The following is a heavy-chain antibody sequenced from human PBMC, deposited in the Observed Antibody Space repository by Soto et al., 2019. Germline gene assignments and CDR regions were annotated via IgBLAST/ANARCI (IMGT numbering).Heavy chain of an antibody. CDR2: IGVSDTKT. CDR1: GFAFSSYA. V-gene: IGHV3-23*01. Sequence: ELQLLESGGGLVQPGGSLRLSCTASGFAFSSYALSWVRQAPGKGLEWVSVIGVSDTKTYYADSVKGRFTISRDNPRNALYLQMDGPRAEDTAVYYCARDRRGDYVYDALDMWGQGTVVTVSS. J-gene: IGHJ3*02. CDR3: ARDRRGDYVYDALDM. D-gene: IGHD4-17*01.